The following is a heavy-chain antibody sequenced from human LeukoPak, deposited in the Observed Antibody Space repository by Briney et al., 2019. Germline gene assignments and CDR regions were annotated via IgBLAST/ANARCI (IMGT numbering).Heavy chain of an antibody. CDR2: ISYDGSNK. Sequence: GRSLRLSCAAPGFTFSSYGMHWVRQAPGKGLEWVAVISYDGSNKYYADSVKGRFTISRDNSKNTLYLQMNSLRAEDTAVYYCAKDLTAGTPDYWGQGTLVTVSS. CDR3: AKDLTAGTPDY. V-gene: IGHV3-30*18. CDR1: GFTFSSYG. D-gene: IGHD6-19*01. J-gene: IGHJ4*02.